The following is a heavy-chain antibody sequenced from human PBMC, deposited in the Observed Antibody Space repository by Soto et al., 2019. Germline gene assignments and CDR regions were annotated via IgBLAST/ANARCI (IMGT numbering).Heavy chain of an antibody. CDR2: IYYTGNT. Sequence: QVQLQESGPGLVEPSQTLSLTCTVSGGSISSGVYYWSWIRQHPGKGLEWIGDIYYTGNTYYTPSLKSRVTISVDTSKNHFSLKLSSVTAADTAVYFCASLHTLLSAFEIWGQGTMVTVSS. J-gene: IGHJ3*02. D-gene: IGHD2-15*01. V-gene: IGHV4-31*03. CDR3: ASLHTLLSAFEI. CDR1: GGSISSGVYY.